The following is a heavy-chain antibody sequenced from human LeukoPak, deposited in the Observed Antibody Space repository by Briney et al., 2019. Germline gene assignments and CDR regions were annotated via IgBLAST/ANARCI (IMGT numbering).Heavy chain of an antibody. J-gene: IGHJ3*02. CDR3: ASGRTGYSIFDAFDI. D-gene: IGHD6-13*01. V-gene: IGHV1-69*05. CDR1: GGTFSSYA. Sequence: HGASVKVSCKASGGTFSSYAISWVRQAPGQGLEWMGGIIPIFGTANYAQKFQGRVTITTDESTSTAYMELSSLRSEDTAVYYCASGRTGYSIFDAFDIWGQGTMVTVSS. CDR2: IIPIFGTA.